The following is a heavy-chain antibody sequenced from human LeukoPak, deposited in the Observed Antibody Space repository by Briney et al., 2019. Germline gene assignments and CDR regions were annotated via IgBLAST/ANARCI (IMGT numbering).Heavy chain of an antibody. CDR3: ARAQKEPWYRYYYYIDV. J-gene: IGHJ6*03. D-gene: IGHD6-13*01. V-gene: IGHV4-34*01. CDR2: IDQSGTT. Sequence: NPSETLSLTCAVYGGSFSGYYWSWIRQPPGKGLEWIGEIDQSGTTYYNPSLKSRVAISIDTSKNQFSLKLSSVTAADTAVYYCARAQKEPWYRYYYYIDVWGKGTTVTVSS. CDR1: GGSFSGYY.